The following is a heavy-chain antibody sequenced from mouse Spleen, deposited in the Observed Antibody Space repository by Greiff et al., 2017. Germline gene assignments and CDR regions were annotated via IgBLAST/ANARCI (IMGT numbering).Heavy chain of an antibody. CDR3: ARWDRYYAMDY. J-gene: IGHJ4*01. V-gene: IGHV1-19*01. CDR2: VNPYNGGT. Sequence: EVKLVESGPELVKPGASVKMSCKASGYTFTDYYMDWVKQSHGESFEWIGRVNPYNGGTSYNQKFKGKATLTVDKSSSTAYMELNSLTSEDSAVYYCARWDRYYAMDYWGQGTSVTVSS. CDR1: GYTFTDYY. D-gene: IGHD2-14*01.